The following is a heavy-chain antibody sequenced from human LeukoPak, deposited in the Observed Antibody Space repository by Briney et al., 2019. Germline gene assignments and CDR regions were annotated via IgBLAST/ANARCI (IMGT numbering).Heavy chain of an antibody. D-gene: IGHD5-12*01. CDR2: INHSGST. CDR1: GGSFSGYY. J-gene: IGHJ6*02. V-gene: IGHV4-34*01. CDR3: ARGIRAVRGYSGCDYPYYYYYGMDV. Sequence: SETLSLTCAVYGGSFSGYYWSWIRQPPGKGLEWIGEINHSGSTNYNPSLKSRVTISVDTSKNQFSLKLSSVTAADTAVYYCARGIRAVRGYSGCDYPYYYYYGMDVWGQGTTVTVSS.